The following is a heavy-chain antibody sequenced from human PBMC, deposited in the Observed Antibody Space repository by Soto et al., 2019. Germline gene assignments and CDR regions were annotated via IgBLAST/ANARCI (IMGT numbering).Heavy chain of an antibody. Sequence: QLHLQESGPGLVKPSETLSLTCTVSGDSFSTSNYYWGWIRQPPGKGLEWIGNIFYDGGTGVTYYNPSLKSRVIISVDTTKNQFSLKLRSITAADTAFYFCARRGGGDSLFDSWGQGKLVTVSS. V-gene: IGHV4-39*01. CDR3: ARRGGGDSLFDS. J-gene: IGHJ4*02. D-gene: IGHD4-17*01. CDR2: IFYDGGTGVT. CDR1: GDSFSTSNYY.